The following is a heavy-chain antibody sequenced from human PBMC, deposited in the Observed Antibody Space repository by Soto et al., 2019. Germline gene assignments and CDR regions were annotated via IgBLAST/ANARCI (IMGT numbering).Heavy chain of an antibody. V-gene: IGHV3-7*01. CDR3: ARDPPAYYWNLAFDY. Sequence: EVQLVESGGGLVQPGGSLILSCAASGFSFSSYWMSWVRQAPGQGLEWVANIKQDGSEKYYVDSVKGRFTISRDNAKNSLFLQMNSLRAEDTAVYYCARDPPAYYWNLAFDYWGQRTLVTVS. CDR2: IKQDGSEK. J-gene: IGHJ4*02. D-gene: IGHD1-7*01. CDR1: GFSFSSYW.